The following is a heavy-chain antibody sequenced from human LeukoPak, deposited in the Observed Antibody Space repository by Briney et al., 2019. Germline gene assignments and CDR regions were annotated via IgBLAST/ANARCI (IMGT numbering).Heavy chain of an antibody. CDR3: ARGYYDFWSGYYGDASGAYYFDY. V-gene: IGHV4-59*08. CDR1: GGSISSYY. D-gene: IGHD3-3*01. Sequence: SETLSLTCTVSGGSISSYYWSWIRQPPGKGLEWIGYIYYSGSTNYNPSLKSRVTISVDTSKNQFSLKLSSVTAADTAVYYCARGYYDFWSGYYGDASGAYYFDYWGQGTLVTVSS. CDR2: IYYSGST. J-gene: IGHJ4*02.